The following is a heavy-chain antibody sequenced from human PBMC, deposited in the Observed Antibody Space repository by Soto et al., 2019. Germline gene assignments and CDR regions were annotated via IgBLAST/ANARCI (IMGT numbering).Heavy chain of an antibody. V-gene: IGHV1-69*06. CDR2: IVPMFVTS. J-gene: IGHJ4*02. D-gene: IGHD3-3*01. Sequence: QERLVQSGAEVRKPGSSVKVSCKVTGGTSTRYAINWVRQAPGQGLEWMGGIVPMFVTSKYAQKCQGRVTITADTSTNIAYMELRSLRSEDTAVYYCNRGSEYDFWSGYLWGQGTLVSVSS. CDR3: NRGSEYDFWSGYL. CDR1: GGTSTRYA.